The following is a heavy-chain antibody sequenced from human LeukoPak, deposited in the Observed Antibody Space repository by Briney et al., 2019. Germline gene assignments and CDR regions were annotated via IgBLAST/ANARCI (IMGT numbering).Heavy chain of an antibody. V-gene: IGHV3-11*06. CDR1: XXXXXXXX. CDR2: XSSRXSYT. Sequence: GGSLRLSCAASXXXXXXXXXXXIXXXXXXXXEXVSYXSSRXSYTNYADSXEXRFTISRDNAKNSLYLQMNSLRAEDTAVYYCAREAWGTVTDYWGLGTLVTVSS. J-gene: IGHJ4*02. D-gene: IGHD4-17*01. CDR3: AREAWGTVTDY.